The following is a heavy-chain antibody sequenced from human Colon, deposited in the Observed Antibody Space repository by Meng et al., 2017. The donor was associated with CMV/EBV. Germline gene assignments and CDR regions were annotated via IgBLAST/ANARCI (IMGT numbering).Heavy chain of an antibody. CDR2: VYSGGST. D-gene: IGHD1-26*01. CDR1: GINIGRDY. V-gene: IGHV3-53*01. CDR3: AKGVDIVGATPGFGDY. Sequence: GESLKISCAASGINIGRDYMNWVRQAPGKGLEWVAVVYSGGSTYVADSVKGRFTISRDNSKNTLYLQMNSLRAEDTAVYYCAKGVDIVGATPGFGDYWGQGTLVTVSS. J-gene: IGHJ4*02.